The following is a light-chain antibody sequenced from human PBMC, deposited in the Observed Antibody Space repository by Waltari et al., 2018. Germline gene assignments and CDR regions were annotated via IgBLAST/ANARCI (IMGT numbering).Light chain of an antibody. CDR1: SGHSSYA. CDR3: QTWDTGVV. Sequence: QLVLTQPPSASASLGASVRLTCTLTSGHSSYAIAWHQQRPEKGPRYLMRLSRDGSHTKGDGIPDRFSGSSSGAERYLIISSLQSEDEADYYCQTWDTGVVFGGGTKLTVL. J-gene: IGLJ2*01. V-gene: IGLV4-69*01. CDR2: LSRDGSH.